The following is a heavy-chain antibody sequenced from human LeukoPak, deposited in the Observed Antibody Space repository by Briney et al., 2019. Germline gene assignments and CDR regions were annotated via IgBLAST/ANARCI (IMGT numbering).Heavy chain of an antibody. CDR1: GYTFTSYG. Sequence: ASVKVSCKASGYTFTSYGISWVRQAPGQGLEWMGWISAYNGNTSYAQKLQGRVTMTTDTSTSTAYMELRSLRSDDTAVYYCAREYCSSTSCYGFRFDYWGQGTLVTVSS. D-gene: IGHD2-2*01. CDR3: AREYCSSTSCYGFRFDY. V-gene: IGHV1-18*01. J-gene: IGHJ4*02. CDR2: ISAYNGNT.